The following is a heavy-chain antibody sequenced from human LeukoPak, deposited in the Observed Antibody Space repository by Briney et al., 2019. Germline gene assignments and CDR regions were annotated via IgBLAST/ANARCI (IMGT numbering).Heavy chain of an antibody. CDR1: GYPFTRYY. J-gene: IGHJ5*02. V-gene: IGHV1-2*02. CDR2: INPNSGGT. Sequence: ASVKLSCKASGYPFTRYYMHCVRQAPGHGLEGRGWINPNSGGTNYAQKFQRRVTMTRDTYISTAYMELSRVRSDDTAVYYCARAGYSSGWYGSWGQGTLVTVSS. D-gene: IGHD6-19*01. CDR3: ARAGYSSGWYGS.